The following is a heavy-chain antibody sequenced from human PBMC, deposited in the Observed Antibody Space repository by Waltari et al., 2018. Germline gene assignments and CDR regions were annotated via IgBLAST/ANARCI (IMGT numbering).Heavy chain of an antibody. J-gene: IGHJ4*02. Sequence: EVQLVESGGGLVQPGGSLRLSCAASGFTFSSYSMTWVRQGPGKGMEWVSYISSSSSTIYYADSVKGRFTISRDNAKNSLYLQMNSLRAEDTAVYYCARDFYDFWSGSIWGQGTLVTVSS. D-gene: IGHD3-3*01. CDR2: ISSSSSTI. CDR3: ARDFYDFWSGSI. V-gene: IGHV3-48*01. CDR1: GFTFSSYS.